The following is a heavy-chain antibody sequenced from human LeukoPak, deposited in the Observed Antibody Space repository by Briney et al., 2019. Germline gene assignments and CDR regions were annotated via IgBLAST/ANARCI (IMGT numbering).Heavy chain of an antibody. CDR2: IYYSVST. CDR3: ARSYGDYGGAWFDP. J-gene: IGHJ5*02. CDR1: GGSISSYY. V-gene: IGHV4-59*01. Sequence: SETLSLTCTVSGGSISSYYWSWIRQPPGKGLEWIGYIYYSVSTNYNPSLKSRVTISVDTSKNQFSLKLNSVTAADTAVYYCARSYGDYGGAWFDPWGQGTLVTVSS. D-gene: IGHD4-17*01.